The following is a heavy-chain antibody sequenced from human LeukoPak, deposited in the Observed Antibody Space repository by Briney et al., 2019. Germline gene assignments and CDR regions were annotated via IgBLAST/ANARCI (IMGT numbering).Heavy chain of an antibody. J-gene: IGHJ4*02. CDR3: ARDIPYLEVVREGFVMVDY. V-gene: IGHV1-18*01. D-gene: IGHD3-3*01. CDR2: ISAYNGNT. Sequence: PWASVKVSCKASGYTFTSYGISWVRQAPGQGLEWMGWISAYNGNTNYAQKLQGRVTMTTDTSTSTAYMELRSLRSDDTAVYYCARDIPYLEVVREGFVMVDYWGQGTLVTVSS. CDR1: GYTFTSYG.